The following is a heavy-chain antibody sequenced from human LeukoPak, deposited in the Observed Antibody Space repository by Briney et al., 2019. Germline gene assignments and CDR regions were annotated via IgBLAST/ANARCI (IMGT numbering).Heavy chain of an antibody. V-gene: IGHV4-59*08. CDR2: IYYSGRT. CDR1: GGSISSYY. D-gene: IGHD5-18*01. CDR3: AGQDVDTAMAVFDY. J-gene: IGHJ4*02. Sequence: SETLSLTCTVSGGSISSYYWSWIWQPPGKGLEWIGYIYYSGRTNYNPSLKSRVTISVDTSKNQFSLKLSSVTAADTAVYYCAGQDVDTAMAVFDYWGQGTLVTVSS.